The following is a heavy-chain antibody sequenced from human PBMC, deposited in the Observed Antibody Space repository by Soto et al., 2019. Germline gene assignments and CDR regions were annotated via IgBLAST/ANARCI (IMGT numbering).Heavy chain of an antibody. CDR1: GGSFSGYY. J-gene: IGHJ6*02. CDR3: ARTRLMVYAIYYYYYGMDV. V-gene: IGHV4-34*01. Sequence: SETLSLTCAVYGGSFSGYYWSWIRQPPGKGLEWIGEINHSGSTNSNPSLKSRVTISVDTSKNQFSLKLSSVTAADTAVYYCARTRLMVYAIYYYYYGMDVWGQGTTVTVSS. CDR2: INHSGST. D-gene: IGHD2-8*01.